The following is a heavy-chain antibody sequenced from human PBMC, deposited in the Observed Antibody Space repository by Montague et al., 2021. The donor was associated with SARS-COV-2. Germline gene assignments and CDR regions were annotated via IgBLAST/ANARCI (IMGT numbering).Heavy chain of an antibody. CDR2: INHSGST. D-gene: IGHD2-2*01. V-gene: IGHV4-34*01. CDR3: ARARQDVVVPALGIRAYYYDYYMDD. J-gene: IGHJ6*03. CDR1: GGSFSGYY. Sequence: SETLSLTCAVYGGSFSGYYWSWIRQPPGKGLEWIGEINHSGSTNYNPSFKSRVTISVDTSKNQFSLKLSSVTAADTAVYYCARARQDVVVPALGIRAYYYDYYMDDWGKGTPVTVSS.